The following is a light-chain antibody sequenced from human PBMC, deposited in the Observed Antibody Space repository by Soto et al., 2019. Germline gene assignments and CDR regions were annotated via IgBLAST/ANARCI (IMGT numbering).Light chain of an antibody. V-gene: IGKV3-20*01. J-gene: IGKJ2*01. Sequence: EIVLTQSPGTLSLSPGERATLSCRASQSVSSSYLAWYQQKPGQAPRLLIYGASSRATGIPDRFSGSGSGTDFTLTISRLEPEDFAVYDCQQYGSSPPAMYTFGQGTKLEIK. CDR1: QSVSSSY. CDR3: QQYGSSPPAMYT. CDR2: GAS.